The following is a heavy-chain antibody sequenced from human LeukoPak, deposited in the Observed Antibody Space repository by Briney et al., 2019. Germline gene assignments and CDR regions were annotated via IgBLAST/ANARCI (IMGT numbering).Heavy chain of an antibody. CDR3: ARDCSGGSRSKTPGYYYYYGMDV. Sequence: ASVKVSCKASGYTFTSYFMHWVRQAPGQGLAWMGIINPSGGSTSYAQKFQGRVTMTRDTSTSTVYMELSSLRSEDTAVYYCARDCSGGSRSKTPGYYYYYGMDVWGQGTTVTVSS. CDR1: GYTFTSYF. J-gene: IGHJ6*02. V-gene: IGHV1-46*01. D-gene: IGHD2-15*01. CDR2: INPSGGST.